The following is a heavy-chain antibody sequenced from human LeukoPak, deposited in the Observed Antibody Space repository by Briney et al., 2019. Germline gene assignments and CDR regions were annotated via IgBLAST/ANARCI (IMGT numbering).Heavy chain of an antibody. D-gene: IGHD3-3*01. CDR3: ARDRRYDFWSGYYNYKYYYYGMDV. Sequence: ASVKVSCKTSGYIFTSYGISWVRQAPGQGLEWMGWISTYNGNTNYAHKFQGRVTLTTDTSTSTASMELRSLRSDDTAVYYCARDRRYDFWSGYYNYKYYYYGMDVWGQGTTVTVSS. CDR2: ISTYNGNT. J-gene: IGHJ6*02. CDR1: GYIFTSYG. V-gene: IGHV1-18*01.